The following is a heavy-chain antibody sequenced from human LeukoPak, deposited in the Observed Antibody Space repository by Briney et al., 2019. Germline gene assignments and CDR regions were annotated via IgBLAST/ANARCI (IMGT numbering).Heavy chain of an antibody. CDR3: AALYNWNYGVANFDY. Sequence: ASVKVSCKASGYTFTSYDISWVRQAPGQGLEWMGGIIPIFGTANYAQKFQGRVTITTDESTSTAYMELSSLRSEDTAVYYCAALYNWNYGVANFDYWGQGTLVTVSS. J-gene: IGHJ4*02. CDR2: IIPIFGTA. D-gene: IGHD1-7*01. V-gene: IGHV1-69*05. CDR1: GYTFTSYD.